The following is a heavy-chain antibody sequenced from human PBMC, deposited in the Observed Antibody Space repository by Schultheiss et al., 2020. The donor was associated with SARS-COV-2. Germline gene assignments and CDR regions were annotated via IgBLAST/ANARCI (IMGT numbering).Heavy chain of an antibody. J-gene: IGHJ4*02. Sequence: GGSLRLSCAASGFTFSSYCMYWVRQAPGKGLEWVAVIVYSGSNKYYADSVKGRFTISRDNSKNTLYLQMNSLRAEDTAVYYCASLYYYVSSVDYWGQGTLVTVSS. CDR1: GFTFSSYC. CDR3: ASLYYYVSSVDY. CDR2: IVYSGSNK. D-gene: IGHD3-22*01. V-gene: IGHV3-30*03.